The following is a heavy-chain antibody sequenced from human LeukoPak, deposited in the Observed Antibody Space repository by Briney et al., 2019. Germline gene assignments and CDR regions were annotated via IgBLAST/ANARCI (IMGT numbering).Heavy chain of an antibody. V-gene: IGHV5-51*01. CDR2: IYPGDSDT. J-gene: IGHJ6*02. Sequence: GESLQISCKGSEYIFINYWIAWVRQLPGKGLEWLGIIYPGDSDTRYSPSFQGQVTISADKSISTAYLQWSSLKASDTAMYYCARRGNSALYYYYGMDVWGQGTTVTVSS. D-gene: IGHD1-1*01. CDR1: EYIFINYW. CDR3: ARRGNSALYYYYGMDV.